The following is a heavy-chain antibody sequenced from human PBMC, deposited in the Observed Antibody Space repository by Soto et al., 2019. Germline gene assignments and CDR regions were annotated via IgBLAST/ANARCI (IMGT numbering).Heavy chain of an antibody. V-gene: IGHV4-31*03. CDR1: GGSISSGGYY. CDR3: XXXXXGGTRGGWFDP. D-gene: IGHD3-16*01. J-gene: IGHJ5*02. CDR2: IYYSGST. Sequence: QVQLQESGPGLVKPSQTLSLTCTVSGGSISSGGYYWSWIRQHPGKGLEWIGYIYYSGSTYYNPSLKSRVITSVDTSKNQFPLRRSSVTAADTAXXXXXXXXXGGTRGGWFDPWGQGTLV.